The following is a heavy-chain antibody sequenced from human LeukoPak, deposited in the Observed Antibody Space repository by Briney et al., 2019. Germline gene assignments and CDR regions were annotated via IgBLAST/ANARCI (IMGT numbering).Heavy chain of an antibody. CDR1: GITFSNHW. Sequence: GGPLRLSCAASGITFSNHWMHWVRQVPGKGLVWVSLIKTAGRTTIYADSVKGRFTISRDNGKSTLYLQMNSLRAEDTAIYYCTTGPSYGYEWWGQGTVVTVSS. J-gene: IGHJ4*02. V-gene: IGHV3-74*01. CDR2: IKTAGRTT. CDR3: TTGPSYGYEW. D-gene: IGHD3-16*01.